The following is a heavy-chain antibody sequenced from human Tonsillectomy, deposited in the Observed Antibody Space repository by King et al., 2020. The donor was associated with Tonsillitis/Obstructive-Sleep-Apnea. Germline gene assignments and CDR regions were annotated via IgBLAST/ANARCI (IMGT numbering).Heavy chain of an antibody. J-gene: IGHJ3*02. CDR3: ARLGI. CDR1: GFTFSSYA. Sequence: QPVQSGGGVVQPGRSLRLSCAASGFTFSSYAMHWVRQAPGKGLEWVAVISYDGSNKYYADSVKGRFTISRDNSKNTLYLQMNSLRAEDTAVYYCARLGIWGQGTMVTVSS. V-gene: IGHV3-30*01. CDR2: ISYDGSNK.